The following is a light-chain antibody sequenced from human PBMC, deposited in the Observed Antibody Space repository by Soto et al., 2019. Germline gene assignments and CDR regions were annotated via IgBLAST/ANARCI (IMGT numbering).Light chain of an antibody. CDR2: KAS. V-gene: IGKV1-5*03. J-gene: IGKJ1*01. CDR3: QQFETWPRT. Sequence: DIQMTQSPSTLSASVGDRVTITCRASQSISSWLAWYQQKPGKAPKLLIYKASSLERGVPSRFSASGSGTGFTLTISSLEPDDFALYYCQQFETWPRTFGQGTKVDIK. CDR1: QSISSW.